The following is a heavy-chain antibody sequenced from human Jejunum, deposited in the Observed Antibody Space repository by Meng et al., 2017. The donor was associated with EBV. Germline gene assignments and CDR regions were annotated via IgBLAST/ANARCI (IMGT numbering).Heavy chain of an antibody. CDR1: GDTFTRYY. J-gene: IGHJ5*02. V-gene: IGHV1-46*01. CDR3: AGGMTIRQNWFDP. CDR2: INPTGDST. Sequence: QVQVVQSGDEVKKPGASVQVSCKVSGDTFTRYYMHGVRQAPGQGLEWMGIINPTGDSTTYAEKFQGRLTMTRDTSTTTAYMELSSLRSEDTAVYYCAGGMTIRQNWFDPWGQGTLVTVSS. D-gene: IGHD5-24*01.